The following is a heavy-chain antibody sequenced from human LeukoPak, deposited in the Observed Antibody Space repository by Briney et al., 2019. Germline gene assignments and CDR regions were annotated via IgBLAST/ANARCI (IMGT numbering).Heavy chain of an antibody. CDR1: GFTISSYA. CDR2: VSDSGSST. CDR3: ARTDAYYDSSGYAIDGFDP. D-gene: IGHD3-22*01. J-gene: IGHJ5*02. Sequence: GGSLRLSCAASGFTISSYAMSWVRQAPGKGLEWVSAVSDSGSSTYYADSVKGRFTISRDNAKNSLYLQMNSLRAEDTAVYYCARTDAYYDSSGYAIDGFDPWGQGTLVTVSP. V-gene: IGHV3-23*01.